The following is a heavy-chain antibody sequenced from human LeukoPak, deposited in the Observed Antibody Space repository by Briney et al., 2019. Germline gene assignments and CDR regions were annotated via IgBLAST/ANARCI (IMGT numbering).Heavy chain of an antibody. D-gene: IGHD2-15*01. CDR2: TNHSGST. CDR1: GRSFRGYY. J-gene: IGHJ1*01. Sequence: SQTLSLTCAVYGRSFRGYYGRWIRHPPGKGREWIGETNHSGSTNYHPSLKGRVTISVEPSKNQFSLRRSSVTATDPAVYYLARWGILALGFFWGQGTLVTVSS. CDR3: ARWGILALGFF. V-gene: IGHV4-34*01.